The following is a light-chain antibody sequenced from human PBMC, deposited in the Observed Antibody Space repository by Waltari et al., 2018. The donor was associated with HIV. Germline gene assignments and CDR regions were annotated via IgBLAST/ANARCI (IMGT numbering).Light chain of an antibody. J-gene: IGLJ1*01. Sequence: QSVLTQPPSASGTPGQRVTLSCSGRSSNIGSNAVNWYQHLPGTAPKLLIYSNNQRPSGVPDRFSGSKSGTSASLAISGLQSDDEADYYCAAWDDSLNDSYVFGPGTKVTVL. CDR2: SNN. V-gene: IGLV1-44*01. CDR3: AAWDDSLNDSYV. CDR1: SSNIGSNA.